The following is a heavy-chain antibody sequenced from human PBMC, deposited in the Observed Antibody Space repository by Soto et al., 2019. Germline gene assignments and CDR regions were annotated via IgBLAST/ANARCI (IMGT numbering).Heavy chain of an antibody. D-gene: IGHD6-19*01. Sequence: PSETLSLTCAVCDGSLSSSNWWSWFREPPGKGLEWIGEIYHCGSTKYIPSLKSRVTISVDKSKNQLSLKLSSVTAADTAVYYCARGGAVAGRDFDYWGQGTLVTVSS. J-gene: IGHJ4*02. V-gene: IGHV4-4*02. CDR1: DGSLSSSNW. CDR2: IYHCGST. CDR3: ARGGAVAGRDFDY.